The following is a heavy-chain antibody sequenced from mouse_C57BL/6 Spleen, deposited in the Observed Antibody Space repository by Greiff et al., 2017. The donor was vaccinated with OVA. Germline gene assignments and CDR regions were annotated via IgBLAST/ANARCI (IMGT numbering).Heavy chain of an antibody. CDR2: INPSSGYT. Sequence: VQLRQSGAELARPGASVKMSCKASGYTFTSYTMHWVKQRPGQGLEWIGYINPSSGYTKYNQKFKDKATLTADKSSSTAYMQLSSLTSEDSAVYYCARLGSWDAMDYWGQGTSVTVSS. D-gene: IGHD4-1*01. V-gene: IGHV1-4*01. CDR3: ARLGSWDAMDY. CDR1: GYTFTSYT. J-gene: IGHJ4*01.